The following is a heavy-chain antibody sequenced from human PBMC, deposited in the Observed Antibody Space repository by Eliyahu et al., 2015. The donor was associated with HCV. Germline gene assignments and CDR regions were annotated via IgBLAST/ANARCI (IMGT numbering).Heavy chain of an antibody. CDR2: ISGSDSGT. V-gene: IGHV3-23*01. J-gene: IGHJ4*02. Sequence: EVQVLESGGGLVQPGGSLRLSCAAXGFTXSSYAMSWVRQAPGKGLEWVSAISGSDSGTYYADSVRGRFTISRDNSKNTLYLQMNSLRAEDTAVYYCAKDIYSTSWNSFDYWGQGTLVTVSS. CDR3: AKDIYSTSWNSFDY. D-gene: IGHD2/OR15-2a*01. CDR1: GFTXSSYA.